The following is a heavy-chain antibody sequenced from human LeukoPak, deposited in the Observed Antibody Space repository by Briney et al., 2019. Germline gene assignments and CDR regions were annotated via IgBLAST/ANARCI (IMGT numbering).Heavy chain of an antibody. V-gene: IGHV1-8*02. Sequence: ASVKVSCKASGYTFTSYDINWVRQATGQGLEWMGWMNPNSGNTGYAQKFQGRVTMTRNTSISTAYMELSSLRSEDTAVYYCATRITMVRGVLGGGFDYWGQGTLVTVSS. CDR3: ATRITMVRGVLGGGFDY. CDR1: GYTFTSYD. CDR2: MNPNSGNT. J-gene: IGHJ4*02. D-gene: IGHD3-10*01.